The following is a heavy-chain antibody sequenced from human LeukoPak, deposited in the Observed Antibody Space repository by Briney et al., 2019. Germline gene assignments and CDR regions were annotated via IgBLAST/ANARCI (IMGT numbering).Heavy chain of an antibody. D-gene: IGHD3-10*02. CDR1: GGSISSSSYY. CDR3: ARQGVRGVIITDLDY. J-gene: IGHJ4*02. Sequence: PSETLSLTCTVSGGSISSSSYYWGWICQPPGKGLEWIGSIYYSGSAYYNPSLKSRVTISVDTSKNQFSLKLSSVTAADTAVYYCARQGVRGVIITDLDYWGQGTLVTVSS. CDR2: IYYSGSA. V-gene: IGHV4-39*01.